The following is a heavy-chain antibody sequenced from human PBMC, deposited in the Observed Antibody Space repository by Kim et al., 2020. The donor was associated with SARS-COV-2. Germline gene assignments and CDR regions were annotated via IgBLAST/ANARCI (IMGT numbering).Heavy chain of an antibody. CDR1: GGSISSGGYY. J-gene: IGHJ4*02. CDR2: IYYSGST. Sequence: SETLSLTCTVSGGSISSGGYYWSWIRQHPGKGLEWIGYIYYSGSTYYNPSLKSRVTISVDTSKNQFSLKLSSVTAADTAVYYCATQDIVATKFDYWGQGTLVTVSS. CDR3: ATQDIVATKFDY. D-gene: IGHD5-12*01. V-gene: IGHV4-31*03.